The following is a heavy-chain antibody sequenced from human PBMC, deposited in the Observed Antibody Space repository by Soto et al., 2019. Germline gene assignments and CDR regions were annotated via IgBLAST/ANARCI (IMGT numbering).Heavy chain of an antibody. CDR2: IHNSGST. Sequence: SETLSLTCTVPGVSVSSGSYCWSWIRQPPGKGLEWIGYIHNSGSTNYNPSLKSRVSISVDTSKNQFSLKLSAVTAADTALYFCARAEKNYYDGGGDPVAPWGQGTLVTVSS. CDR1: GVSVSSGSYC. D-gene: IGHD3-22*01. CDR3: ARAEKNYYDGGGDPVAP. J-gene: IGHJ5*02. V-gene: IGHV4-61*01.